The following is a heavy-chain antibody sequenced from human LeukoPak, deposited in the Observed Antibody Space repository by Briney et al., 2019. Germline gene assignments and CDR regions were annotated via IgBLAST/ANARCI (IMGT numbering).Heavy chain of an antibody. CDR2: ISYDGSNK. J-gene: IGHJ3*02. D-gene: IGHD3-22*01. CDR3: AKASMIVVAPNDAFDI. V-gene: IGHV3-30*18. CDR1: GFTFSSYG. Sequence: GGSLRLSCAASGFTFSSYGMQWVRPAPGKGLEWVAVISYDGSNKYYADSVKGRFTISRDNSKNTLYLQMNSMRAEDTAVYYCAKASMIVVAPNDAFDIWGQGTMVTVSS.